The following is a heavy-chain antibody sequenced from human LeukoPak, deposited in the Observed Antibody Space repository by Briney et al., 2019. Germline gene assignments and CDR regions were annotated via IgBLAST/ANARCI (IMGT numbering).Heavy chain of an antibody. CDR3: AKDDEDIVATISGDYYYYGMDV. D-gene: IGHD5-12*01. CDR1: GLTFRSYA. CDR2: ISYDGSNK. Sequence: PGGSLRLSCAASGLTFRSYAMHWVRQAPGKGLEWVAVISYDGSNKYYADSVKGRFTISRDNSKNTLYLQMNSLRAEDTAVYYCAKDDEDIVATISGDYYYYGMDVWGKGTTVTVSS. V-gene: IGHV3-30*04. J-gene: IGHJ6*04.